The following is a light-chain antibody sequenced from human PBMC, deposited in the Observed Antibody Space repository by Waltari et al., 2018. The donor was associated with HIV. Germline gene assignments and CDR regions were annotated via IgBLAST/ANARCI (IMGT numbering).Light chain of an antibody. CDR3: ASYTANHTVM. Sequence: QSALTQPASVSGSLGQSITISCTGTSSDIGLYNLVSWYQQHPGQAPQLVIHGVGTRPSGVSDRFSGYKSGNTASLTISGLQTEDEADYYCASYTANHTVMFGGGTKVTVL. J-gene: IGLJ3*02. CDR2: GVG. CDR1: SSDIGLYNL. V-gene: IGLV2-14*01.